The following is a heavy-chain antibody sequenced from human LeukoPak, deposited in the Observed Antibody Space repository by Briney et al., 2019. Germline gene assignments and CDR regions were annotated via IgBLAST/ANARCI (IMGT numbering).Heavy chain of an antibody. V-gene: IGHV1-2*02. CDR3: ARDMDTGPDLFDY. D-gene: IGHD5-18*01. CDR2: INPNSGDT. Sequence: GESLKISCKGSGYTFTDYYLHWVRQAPGQGLEWMGWINPNSGDTDYAQKFQGRVTMTRDTSISTAYMELSRLRYDDTAVYYCARDMDTGPDLFDYWGQGTLVTVSS. J-gene: IGHJ4*02. CDR1: GYTFTDYY.